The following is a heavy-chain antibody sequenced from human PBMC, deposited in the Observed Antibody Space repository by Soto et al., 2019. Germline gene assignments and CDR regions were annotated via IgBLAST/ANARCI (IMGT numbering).Heavy chain of an antibody. Sequence: QVQLVQSGAEVKKPGASVKVSCKASGYTFTGYYMHLVRQAPGQGLEWMGWINPNSDGTNYAQEFQRRVTMTRDRSISTANRELSRLRSDDTAVYYCAMEDSSSWGYGMGFWGHGTTFTVSS. CDR1: GYTFTGYY. CDR3: AMEDSSSWGYGMGF. J-gene: IGHJ6*02. V-gene: IGHV1-2*02. D-gene: IGHD6-13*01. CDR2: INPNSDGT.